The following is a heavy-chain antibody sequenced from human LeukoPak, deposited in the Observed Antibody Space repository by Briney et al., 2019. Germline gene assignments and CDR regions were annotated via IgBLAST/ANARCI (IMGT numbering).Heavy chain of an antibody. CDR3: AKDRGMVGASVRAFDY. J-gene: IGHJ4*02. CDR1: GFTFRNHA. Sequence: GGSLRLSCAASGFTFRNHAMNWVRQAPGKGLEWVSVISGSGESTYYADSVKGRFTISRDNSQNTLYLQMSSLRGEDTALYYGAKDRGMVGASVRAFDYWGQGTLVTVSS. V-gene: IGHV3-23*01. CDR2: ISGSGEST. D-gene: IGHD1-26*01.